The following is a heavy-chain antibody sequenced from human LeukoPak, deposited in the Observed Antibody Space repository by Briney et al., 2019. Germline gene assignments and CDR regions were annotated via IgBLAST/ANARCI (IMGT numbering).Heavy chain of an antibody. V-gene: IGHV1-69*13. CDR1: GGTFSSYA. D-gene: IGHD2-15*01. Sequence: SVRVSCKASGGTFSSYAISWVRQAPGQGLEWMGGIIPIFGTANYAQKFQGRVTITADESTSTAYMELSSLRSEDTAVYYCARLMALDCSGGSCYVYWGQGTLVTVSS. CDR2: IIPIFGTA. CDR3: ARLMALDCSGGSCYVY. J-gene: IGHJ4*02.